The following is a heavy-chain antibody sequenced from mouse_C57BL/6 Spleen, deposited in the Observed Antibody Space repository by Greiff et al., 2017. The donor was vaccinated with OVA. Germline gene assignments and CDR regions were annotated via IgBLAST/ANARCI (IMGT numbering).Heavy chain of an antibody. J-gene: IGHJ4*01. V-gene: IGHV1-64*01. CDR3: ARGRFRYAMDY. CDR1: GYTFTSYW. CDR2: IHPNSGST. Sequence: QVQLQQPGAELVKPGASGRGAWKASGYTFTSYWIHFVKQRPGQGLEWIGMIHPNSGSTNYNEKFKSKATLTVDKSSSTAYMQLSSLTSEDSAVYYCARGRFRYAMDYWGQGTSVTVSS.